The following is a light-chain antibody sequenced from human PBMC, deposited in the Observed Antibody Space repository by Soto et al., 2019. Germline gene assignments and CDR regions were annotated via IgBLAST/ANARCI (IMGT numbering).Light chain of an antibody. V-gene: IGKV1-5*01. Sequence: DIQMTQSPSTLSASVGDRVTIPCRASQTISCWLAWYLQKPGKAPKLLIFDASRLESRVPSRFSGSGSGTVIPHTTSCKQPADFATYYCQQYNSYPSTFGQGTKLEI. CDR1: QTISCW. J-gene: IGKJ2*01. CDR3: QQYNSYPST. CDR2: DAS.